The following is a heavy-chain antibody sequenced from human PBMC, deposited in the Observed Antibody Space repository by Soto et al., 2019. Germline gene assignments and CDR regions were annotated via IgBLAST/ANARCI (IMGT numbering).Heavy chain of an antibody. Sequence: QVQLQESGPGLVKPSETLSLPCTVSGGSISSSYWSWIRQSPGKGLEWIGYIYYSGSTKYNPSLNGRVTISVDTSKNQFSLKLSSVTAADTAVYYCARGPNWFDPWGEGTLVTVSS. CDR1: GGSISSSY. V-gene: IGHV4-59*01. CDR3: ARGPNWFDP. CDR2: IYYSGST. J-gene: IGHJ5*02.